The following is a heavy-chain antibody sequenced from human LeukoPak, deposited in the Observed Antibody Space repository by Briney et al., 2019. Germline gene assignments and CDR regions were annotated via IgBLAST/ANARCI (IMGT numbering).Heavy chain of an antibody. Sequence: SETLSLTCTVSGGSISSSSYYWGWIRQPPGKGLEWIGTIYYSGSPYYNPSLKSRVTISVDTSKNQFSLKLSSVTAADTAVYYCARYCSSTSCYGNWFDPWGQGTLVTVSS. CDR2: IYYSGSP. D-gene: IGHD2-2*01. J-gene: IGHJ5*02. CDR1: GGSISSSSYY. V-gene: IGHV4-39*07. CDR3: ARYCSSTSCYGNWFDP.